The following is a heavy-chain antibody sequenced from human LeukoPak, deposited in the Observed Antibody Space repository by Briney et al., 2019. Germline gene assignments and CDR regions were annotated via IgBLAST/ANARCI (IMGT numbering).Heavy chain of an antibody. J-gene: IGHJ4*02. Sequence: PSETLSLTCTVSGGSISTYYWSWIRQPPGKGLEWIGYIFDSGSPSYNPSLKSRVTISVDTSKNQFSLKLSSVTAADTAVYYCARQTGYCSSTSCFEYFDYWGQGTLVTVSS. CDR2: IFDSGSP. CDR3: ARQTGYCSSTSCFEYFDY. V-gene: IGHV4-59*08. D-gene: IGHD2-2*01. CDR1: GGSISTYY.